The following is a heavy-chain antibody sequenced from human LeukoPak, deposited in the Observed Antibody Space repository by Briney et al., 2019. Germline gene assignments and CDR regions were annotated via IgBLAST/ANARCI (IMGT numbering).Heavy chain of an antibody. V-gene: IGHV3-48*03. CDR1: GFTFSSYE. Sequence: GGSLRLSCAASGFTFSSYEMNWVRQAPGKGLEWVSYISSSGSTIYYADSVKGRLTISRDNAKNSLYLQMNSLRAEDTAVYYCAREPPGGYDILTGYYRKGAFDIWGQGTMVTVSS. CDR2: ISSSGSTI. CDR3: AREPPGGYDILTGYYRKGAFDI. J-gene: IGHJ3*02. D-gene: IGHD3-9*01.